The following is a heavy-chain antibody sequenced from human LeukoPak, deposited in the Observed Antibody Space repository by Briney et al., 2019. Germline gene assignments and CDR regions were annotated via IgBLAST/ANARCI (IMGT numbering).Heavy chain of an antibody. CDR1: GGSISSYY. J-gene: IGHJ6*03. V-gene: IGHV4-4*07. Sequence: SETLSLTCTVSGGSISSYYWSWIRQPAGKGLEWIGRIYTSGSTNYSPSLKSRVTISVDTSKNQFSLKLSSVTAADTAVYYCARLRSGYDYVYYYMDVWGKGTTVTVSS. CDR3: ARLRSGYDYVYYYMDV. CDR2: IYTSGST. D-gene: IGHD5-12*01.